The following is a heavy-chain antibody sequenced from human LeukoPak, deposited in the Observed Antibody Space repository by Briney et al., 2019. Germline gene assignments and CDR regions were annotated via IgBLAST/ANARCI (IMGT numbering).Heavy chain of an antibody. Sequence: SETLSLTCTVSGGSISSSSYYWGWIRQPPGKGLEWIGSIYYSGSTYYNPSLKSQVTISVDTSKNQFSLKLSSVTAADTAVYYCARSYSNSLYYYYYYYMDVWGKGTTVTVSS. CDR3: ARSYSNSLYYYYYYYMDV. J-gene: IGHJ6*03. D-gene: IGHD4-11*01. CDR1: GGSISSSSYY. V-gene: IGHV4-39*01. CDR2: IYYSGST.